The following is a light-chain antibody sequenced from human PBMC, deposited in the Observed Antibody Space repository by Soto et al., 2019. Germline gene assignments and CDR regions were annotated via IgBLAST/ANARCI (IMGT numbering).Light chain of an antibody. CDR1: QTLLHSNGYKY. CDR3: MQGLQNPLT. Sequence: DLVMTQSPLSLPVTPGEPSSISCRSGQTLLHSNGYKYLDWYVQKPWQSPQXLIYLGSNRASGVPERFSGSGSGTDFTLKISRVEAEDVGVYYCMQGLQNPLTFGQGTRLEIK. V-gene: IGKV2-28*01. J-gene: IGKJ5*01. CDR2: LGS.